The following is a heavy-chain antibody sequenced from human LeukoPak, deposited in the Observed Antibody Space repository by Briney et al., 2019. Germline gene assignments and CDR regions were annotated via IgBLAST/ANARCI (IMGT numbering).Heavy chain of an antibody. Sequence: SETLSLTCTVSGGSVNSGSYYWNWIRQPPGKGLEWIGYIYYSGSTNYNPSLKSRVTISVDTSKSQFSLKLSSVTAADTAVYYCARAAYSGSYHSDYWGQETLVTVSS. CDR1: GGSVNSGSYY. CDR2: IYYSGST. D-gene: IGHD1-26*01. J-gene: IGHJ4*02. CDR3: ARAAYSGSYHSDY. V-gene: IGHV4-61*01.